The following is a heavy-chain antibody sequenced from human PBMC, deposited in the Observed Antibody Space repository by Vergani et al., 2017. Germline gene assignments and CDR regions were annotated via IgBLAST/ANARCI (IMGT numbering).Heavy chain of an antibody. Sequence: EVQLLESGGGLVQPGGSLRLSCAASGFTFSSYAMSWVRQAPGKGLEWVSAISGSGGSTYYADSVKGRFTISRDNSKNTLYLQMNSLRAEDTAVCYCAKPIAPSPGYSSSWDWVGGFDYWGQGALV. CDR2: ISGSGGST. CDR3: AKPIAPSPGYSSSWDWVGGFDY. CDR1: GFTFSSYA. D-gene: IGHD6-13*01. J-gene: IGHJ4*02. V-gene: IGHV3-23*01.